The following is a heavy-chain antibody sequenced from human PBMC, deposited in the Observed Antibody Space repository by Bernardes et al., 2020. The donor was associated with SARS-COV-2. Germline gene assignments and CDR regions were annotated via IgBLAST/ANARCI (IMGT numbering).Heavy chain of an antibody. D-gene: IGHD2-2*01. J-gene: IGHJ5*02. CDR1: GDSISTTYW. V-gene: IGHV4-4*02. CDR3: ARGSTRGISPFQFDP. CDR2: IYHSGPI. Sequence: SETLSLTCTVSGDSISTTYWWSWGRQVPGEGLEWSGEIYHSGPINYNPSLKSRITVSVDKSRNQFSLNMKSVTAADTAVYYCARGSTRGISPFQFDPWGQGLFVSVPS.